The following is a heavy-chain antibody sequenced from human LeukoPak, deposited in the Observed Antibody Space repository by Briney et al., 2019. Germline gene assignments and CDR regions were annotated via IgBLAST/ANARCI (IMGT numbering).Heavy chain of an antibody. Sequence: PGGSLRLSCAASGFAFSSYAMHWVRQAPGKGLEWVAVISYDGSNKYYADSVKGRFTISRDNSKNTLYLQMNSLRAEDTAVYYCAESRFYYYGMDVWGQGTTVTVSS. CDR2: ISYDGSNK. V-gene: IGHV3-30*14. CDR3: AESRFYYYGMDV. J-gene: IGHJ6*02. CDR1: GFAFSSYA.